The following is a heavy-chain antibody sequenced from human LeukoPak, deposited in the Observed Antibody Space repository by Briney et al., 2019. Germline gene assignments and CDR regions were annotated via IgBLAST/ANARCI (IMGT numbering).Heavy chain of an antibody. V-gene: IGHV4-4*02. Sequence: PSETLSLTCAVSGGSISSSNWWSWVRQPPGKGLEWIGEIYHSGTTNYNPSLKSRVTISVDESKNQFSPNLRSVTAADTAVYYCARSSSVTTYHYWGQGTLVTVSS. CDR1: GGSISSSNW. CDR3: ARSSSVTTYHY. D-gene: IGHD4-17*01. J-gene: IGHJ4*02. CDR2: IYHSGTT.